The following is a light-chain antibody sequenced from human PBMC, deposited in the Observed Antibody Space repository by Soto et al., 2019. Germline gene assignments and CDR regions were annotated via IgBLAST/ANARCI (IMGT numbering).Light chain of an antibody. J-gene: IGKJ5*01. V-gene: IGKV3-20*01. Sequence: EIVLTQSPGTLSLSPGEIATFSCRASQSVSSSYLAWYQHKPGQAPRLLIYGPSSRATGVPDRFRGSGSGTESTLTISRMEPEDFAVYYYPQYGSSPITFGQGTRL. CDR2: GPS. CDR3: PQYGSSPIT. CDR1: QSVSSSY.